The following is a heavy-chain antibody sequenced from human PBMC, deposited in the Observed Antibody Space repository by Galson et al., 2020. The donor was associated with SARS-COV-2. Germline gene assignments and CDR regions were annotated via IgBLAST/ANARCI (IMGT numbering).Heavy chain of an antibody. CDR1: GGSFNGYF. V-gene: IGHV4-34*01. CDR2: IDHSGST. CDR3: ARGGSVNLAVDHY. J-gene: IGHJ4*02. Sequence: SETLSLTCGVSGGSFNGYFWNWIRQPPGKGLEWIGEIDHSGSTNYNPSLKSRVTITVDTSNNQFTLKLSSVTAAATAVYYCARGGSVNLAVDHYWGQGTLVTVSS.